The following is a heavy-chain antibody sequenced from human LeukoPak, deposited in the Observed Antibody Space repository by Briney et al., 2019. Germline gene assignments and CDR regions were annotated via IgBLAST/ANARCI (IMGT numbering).Heavy chain of an antibody. CDR1: GGPISSYY. D-gene: IGHD4-4*01. J-gene: IGHJ4*02. V-gene: IGHV4-59*01. CDR3: ARHDYRSFFDY. CDR2: IYYSGSS. Sequence: SETLSLTCTVSGGPISSYYWSWIRQPPGKGLEWIGYIYYSGSSSYNSSFKSRLTISVDTSKNQFSLKLKSVTAADTAVYYCARHDYRSFFDYWGQGILVTVSS.